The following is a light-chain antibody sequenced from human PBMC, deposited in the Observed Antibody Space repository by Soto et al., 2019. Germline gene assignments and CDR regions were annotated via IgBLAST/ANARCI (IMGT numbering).Light chain of an antibody. J-gene: IGKJ2*01. Sequence: EIVLTQSPATLSLSPGERATLSCRASQSVSSYLAWYQHKPGQAPRLLIYGASNRATDIPARFSGRGSGTDFTLPISSLESGDSAIYYCQQRDTWPRTFGQGTKLEIK. CDR3: QQRDTWPRT. CDR2: GAS. V-gene: IGKV3-11*01. CDR1: QSVSSY.